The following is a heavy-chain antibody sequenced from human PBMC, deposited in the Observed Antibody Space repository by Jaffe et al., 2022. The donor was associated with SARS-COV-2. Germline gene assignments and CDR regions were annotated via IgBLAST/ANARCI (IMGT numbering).Heavy chain of an antibody. V-gene: IGHV4-59*01. CDR1: GASISSYF. D-gene: IGHD3-9*01. CDR3: TKVGGTGHFDF. Sequence: QVQLQESGPGLVKPSETLSLTCTVSGASISSYFWTWIRQPPGKGLEWIGYIHLSGDTYTNSSLKSRVTMSMDTSKNQLSLTLNSVTAEDTAVYYCTKVGGTGHFDFWGPGTLVIVSS. CDR2: IHLSGDT. J-gene: IGHJ4*02.